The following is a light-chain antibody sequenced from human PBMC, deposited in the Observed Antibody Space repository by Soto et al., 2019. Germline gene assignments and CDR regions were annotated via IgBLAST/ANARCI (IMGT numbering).Light chain of an antibody. CDR1: QTILSN. V-gene: IGKV3-15*01. CDR2: GAS. CDR3: QQYNNWPIT. Sequence: EVVMTQTQATLSVSPGERATLSCRASQTILSNLAWYQRKPGQAPRLLLYGASTRATGIPARFSGGGSGTEFTLTISSLQSEDFAVYYCQQYNNWPITFGQGTRLEIK. J-gene: IGKJ5*01.